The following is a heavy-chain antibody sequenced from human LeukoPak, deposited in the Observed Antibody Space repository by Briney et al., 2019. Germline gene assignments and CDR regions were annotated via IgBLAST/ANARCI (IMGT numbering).Heavy chain of an antibody. D-gene: IGHD3-22*01. CDR2: IIPILGIA. V-gene: IGHV1-69*04. J-gene: IGHJ4*02. Sequence: ASVKVSCKAAGGTFSTYAISWVRQAPGQGLEWMGRIIPILGIANYAQKFQGRFTITADKSTSTAYMELSSLRSEDTAVYYRARDKSDGYYDSSGYLCYWGQGTLVTVSS. CDR3: ARDKSDGYYDSSGYLCY. CDR1: GGTFSTYA.